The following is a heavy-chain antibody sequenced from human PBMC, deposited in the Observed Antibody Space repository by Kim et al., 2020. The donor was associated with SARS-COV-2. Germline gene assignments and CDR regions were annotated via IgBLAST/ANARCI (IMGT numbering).Heavy chain of an antibody. CDR1: GFTFSSYA. CDR2: ISYDGSNK. Sequence: GGSLRLSCAASGFTFSSYAMHWVRQAPGKGLEWVAVISYDGSNKYYADSLKGRFAISRDNSKNTLYXQMNSLRAEDTAVYFCARPYXGSYYSWFDPWGQGXXVTVSS. D-gene: IGHD1-26*01. V-gene: IGHV3-30*09. J-gene: IGHJ5*02. CDR3: ARPYXGSYYSWFDP.